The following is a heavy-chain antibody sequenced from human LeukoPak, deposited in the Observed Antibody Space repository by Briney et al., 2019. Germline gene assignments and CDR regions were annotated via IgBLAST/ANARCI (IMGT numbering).Heavy chain of an antibody. D-gene: IGHD2-21*01. V-gene: IGHV3-30-3*01. J-gene: IGHJ4*02. Sequence: GGSLRLSCAASGFTFSSYAMHWVRQAPGKGLEWVAVISYDGSNKYYADSVKGRFTISRDNSKNTLYLQMNSLRAEDTAVYYCASGPQRHIRLGYWGQGTLVTVSS. CDR1: GFTFSSYA. CDR3: ASGPQRHIRLGY. CDR2: ISYDGSNK.